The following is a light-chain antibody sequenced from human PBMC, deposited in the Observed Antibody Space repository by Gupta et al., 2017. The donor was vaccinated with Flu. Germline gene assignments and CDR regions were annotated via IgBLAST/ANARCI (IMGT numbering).Light chain of an antibody. CDR2: SNN. Sequence: SLLPPPPSSSGTPGHRITISCSGSRSNVGSNTVSWYQKLPGKAPKRLIYSNNHRPSGVPERLSGSKSDTSTSLAISGLQAEDEADYYCETWDDRRNGWLFGGGTKLTVL. V-gene: IGLV1-44*01. J-gene: IGLJ3*02. CDR3: ETWDDRRNGWL. CDR1: RSNVGSNT.